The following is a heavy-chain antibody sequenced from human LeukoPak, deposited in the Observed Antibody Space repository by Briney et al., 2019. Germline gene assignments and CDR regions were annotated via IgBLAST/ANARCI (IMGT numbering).Heavy chain of an antibody. J-gene: IGHJ6*03. CDR3: ARYKRDTNVYLDV. CDR2: ISSLSTYI. Sequence: GGSLRLSCEASGFTSSSYSINWVRQAPGEGLEWVSSISSLSTYISYSDSVKGRFTISRDNAQNSLYLQMNSLRAEDTAVYYCARYKRDTNVYLDVWGKGTTVTVSS. D-gene: IGHD5-18*01. CDR1: GFTSSSYS. V-gene: IGHV3-21*01.